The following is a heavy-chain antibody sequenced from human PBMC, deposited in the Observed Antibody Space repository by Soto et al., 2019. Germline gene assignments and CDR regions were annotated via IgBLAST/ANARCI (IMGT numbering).Heavy chain of an antibody. V-gene: IGHV1-69*13. J-gene: IGHJ4*02. CDR2: IIPIFGTA. CDR3: ARDTYDSSGYYYSLDY. Sequence: GASVKVSCKASGGTFSSYAISWVRQAPGQGLEWMGGIIPIFGTANCAQKFQGRVTITADESTSTAYMELSSLRSEDTAVYYCARDTYDSSGYYYSLDYWGQGTLVTVSS. D-gene: IGHD3-22*01. CDR1: GGTFSSYA.